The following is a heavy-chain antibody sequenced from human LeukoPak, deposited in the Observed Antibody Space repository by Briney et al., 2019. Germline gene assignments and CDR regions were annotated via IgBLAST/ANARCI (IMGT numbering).Heavy chain of an antibody. J-gene: IGHJ4*02. D-gene: IGHD3-9*01. V-gene: IGHV3-23*01. CDR3: AKVGLRYFDWLLTFDY. CDR1: SXA. CDR2: ISGSGGST. Sequence: SXAMXWVRQAPGKGLEWVSAISGSGGSTYYADSVKGRFTISRDNSKNTLYLQMNSLRAEDTAVYYCAKVGLRYFDWLLTFDYWGQGTLVTVSS.